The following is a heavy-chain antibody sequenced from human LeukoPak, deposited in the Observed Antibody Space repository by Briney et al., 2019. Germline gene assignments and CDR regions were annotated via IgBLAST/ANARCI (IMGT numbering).Heavy chain of an antibody. Sequence: ASVKVSCKASGYTFTGYYMHWVRQAPGQGLEWMGWINPNSGGTNYAQKFQGRVTMTRDTSISTAYMELSRLRSDDTAVYYCARVDHYDSSGYSGLPSDAFDIWGQGTMVTVSS. V-gene: IGHV1-2*02. D-gene: IGHD3-22*01. CDR2: INPNSGGT. J-gene: IGHJ3*02. CDR3: ARVDHYDSSGYSGLPSDAFDI. CDR1: GYTFTGYY.